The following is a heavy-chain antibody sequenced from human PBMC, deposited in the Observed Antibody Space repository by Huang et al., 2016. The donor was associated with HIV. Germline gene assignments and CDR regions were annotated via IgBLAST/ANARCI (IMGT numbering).Heavy chain of an antibody. D-gene: IGHD5-12*01. CDR2: ISYDGSNK. Sequence: QVQLVESGGGVVQPGRSLRLSCAASRFTFSTYDMHWVRQAPGKGLEWVAVISYDGSNKYYEDSVNGRFTISRDNSKNTLYLQMNSLRAEDTAVYYCARDLWLRDLYYYYYMDVWGKGTTVTVSS. CDR3: ARDLWLRDLYYYYYMDV. CDR1: RFTFSTYD. J-gene: IGHJ6*03. V-gene: IGHV3-30-3*01.